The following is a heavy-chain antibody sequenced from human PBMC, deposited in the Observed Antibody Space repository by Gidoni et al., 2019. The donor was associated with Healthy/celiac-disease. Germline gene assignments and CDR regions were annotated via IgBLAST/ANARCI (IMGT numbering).Heavy chain of an antibody. J-gene: IGHJ3*02. Sequence: EVELVESGGGVVRPGGSLRLSCAASGFTFVDYGMRWVRQAPGKGLVWVYGINWNGGSTGYADSVKGRFNISRDNAKNSLYLKMNSLRAEDTALYYCARAPNWYYENGAFDIWGQGTMVTVSS. CDR3: ARAPNWYYENGAFDI. CDR2: INWNGGST. V-gene: IGHV3-20*04. D-gene: IGHD1-7*01. CDR1: GFTFVDYG.